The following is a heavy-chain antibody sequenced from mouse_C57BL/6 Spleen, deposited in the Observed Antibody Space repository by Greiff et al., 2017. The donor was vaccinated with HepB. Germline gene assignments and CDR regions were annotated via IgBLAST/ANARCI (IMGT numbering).Heavy chain of an antibody. D-gene: IGHD2-1*01. V-gene: IGHV14-4*01. Sequence: VQLKESGAELVRPGASVKLSCTASGFNIKDDYMHWVKQRPEQGLEWIGWIDPENGDTEYASKFQGKATITADTSSNTAYLQLSSLTSEDTAVYYCTCYYGNYAWFAYWGQGTLVTVSA. CDR3: TCYYGNYAWFAY. CDR2: IDPENGDT. J-gene: IGHJ3*01. CDR1: GFNIKDDY.